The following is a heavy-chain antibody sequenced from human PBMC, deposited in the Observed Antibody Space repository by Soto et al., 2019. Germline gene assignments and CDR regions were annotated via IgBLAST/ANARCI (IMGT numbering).Heavy chain of an antibody. J-gene: IGHJ4*02. CDR2: INAGDDKT. V-gene: IGHV1-3*01. Sequence: ASVKVSCKASGYTFMSYPLHWVRQAPGQRPEWMGWINAGDDKTQYSQKFQGRITFTRDTSASTGYMQLRSLKSEDTAVYYCARDDSGFSGSHYIDYFNYWGQGALVTVSS. CDR1: GYTFMSYP. D-gene: IGHD1-26*01. CDR3: ARDDSGFSGSHYIDYFNY.